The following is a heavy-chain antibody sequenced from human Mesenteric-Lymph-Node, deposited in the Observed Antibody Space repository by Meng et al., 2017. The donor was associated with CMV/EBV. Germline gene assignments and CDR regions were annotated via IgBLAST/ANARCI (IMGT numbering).Heavy chain of an antibody. CDR1: GYSFTSYD. D-gene: IGHD5-18*01. CDR2: MSPNSGNT. CDR3: ARDTARIQLWLGYYYYYGMDV. Sequence: ASVKVSCKASGYSFTSYDINWVRQATGQGLEWMGWMSPNSGNTGYAQKFQGRVTMTRDTSISTAYMELSRLRSDDTAVYYCARDTARIQLWLGYYYYYGMDVWGQGTTVTVSS. J-gene: IGHJ6*02. V-gene: IGHV1-8*02.